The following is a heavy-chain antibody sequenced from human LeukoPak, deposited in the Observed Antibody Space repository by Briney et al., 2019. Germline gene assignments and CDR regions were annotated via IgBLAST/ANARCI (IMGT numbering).Heavy chain of an antibody. CDR1: GFTFSSYA. CDR3: AREIAAAGTDY. D-gene: IGHD6-13*01. Sequence: SGGSLRLSCAASGFTFSSYAMSWVRQAPGKGLEWVSAISGSGLSTYYVDSVKGRVTISRDNSKNTLYLQMDSLSVEDTAVYYCAREIAAAGTDYWGQGTLVTVSS. CDR2: ISGSGLST. J-gene: IGHJ4*02. V-gene: IGHV3-23*01.